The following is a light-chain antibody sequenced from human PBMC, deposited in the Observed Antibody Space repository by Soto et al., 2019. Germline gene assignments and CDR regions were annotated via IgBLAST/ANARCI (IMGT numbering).Light chain of an antibody. CDR2: AVS. CDR1: QSISTY. Sequence: DIQMTQSPSSLSASVGDRVTITCRASQSISTYLNWYQHKPGKAPKVLIYAVSSLQSGVPSRFSGSGSGRDFTLTITSLQHEDSATYYCQHSYGTPRTFGQGTKVEIK. V-gene: IGKV1-39*01. J-gene: IGKJ1*01. CDR3: QHSYGTPRT.